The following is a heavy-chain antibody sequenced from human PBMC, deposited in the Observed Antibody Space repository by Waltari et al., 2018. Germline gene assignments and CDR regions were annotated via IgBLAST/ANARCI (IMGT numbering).Heavy chain of an antibody. CDR2: IYYSGST. J-gene: IGHJ2*01. CDR1: GGSIRSHY. CDR3: ARGAEYWYFDL. V-gene: IGHV4-59*11. Sequence: QVQLQESGPGLVKPSETLSLTCTVSGGSIRSHYWSWIRQPPGKGLEWIGYIYYSGSTNYNPSLKSRVTISVDTSKNQFSLKLSSVTAADTAVYYCARGAEYWYFDLWGRGTLVTVSS.